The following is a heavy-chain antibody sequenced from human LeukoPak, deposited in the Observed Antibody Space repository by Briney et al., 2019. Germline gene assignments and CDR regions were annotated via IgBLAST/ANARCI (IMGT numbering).Heavy chain of an antibody. CDR3: ARHKPGSYAFDI. V-gene: IGHV4-59*08. Sequence: PSETLSLTCTVSGGSISSYYWSWIRQPPGKGLEWIGYIYYSGSTNYNPSLKSRVTISVDTSKNQFSLKLSSVTAADTAVYCCARHKPGSYAFDIWGQGTMVTVSS. J-gene: IGHJ3*02. CDR2: IYYSGST. CDR1: GGSISSYY. D-gene: IGHD3-10*01.